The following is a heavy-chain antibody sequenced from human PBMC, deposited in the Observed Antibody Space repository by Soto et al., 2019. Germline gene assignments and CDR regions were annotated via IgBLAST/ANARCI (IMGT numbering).Heavy chain of an antibody. CDR2: IIPFFGTS. Sequence: QVQLVQSGAEVKKPGSSVKVSCEASGGTFRSYPITWVRQAPGQGLEWMGGIIPFFGTSNYAQKFQGRVTITADDSTSTAYMELRSLRAEDTAVYYGARVGHSTNYGMAVWGQGTTVTVSS. CDR3: ARVGHSTNYGMAV. J-gene: IGHJ6*02. D-gene: IGHD1-26*01. CDR1: GGTFRSYP. V-gene: IGHV1-69*01.